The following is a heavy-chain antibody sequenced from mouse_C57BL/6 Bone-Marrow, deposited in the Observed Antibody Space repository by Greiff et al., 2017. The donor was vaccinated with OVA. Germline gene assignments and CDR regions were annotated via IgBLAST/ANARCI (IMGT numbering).Heavy chain of an antibody. CDR1: GYTFTSYW. J-gene: IGHJ4*01. CDR3: ARCYGSLYAMDY. V-gene: IGHV1-69*01. Sequence: QVQLQQSGADLVMPGASVKLSCTASGYTFTSYWMHWVRQTPGQGLEWIGEIDPSGSYTNYNHTFKGRSTMTVDKACSTAYMQLSSLTSEDSAVYYCARCYGSLYAMDYWGQGTSVTVSS. CDR2: IDPSGSYT. D-gene: IGHD1-1*02.